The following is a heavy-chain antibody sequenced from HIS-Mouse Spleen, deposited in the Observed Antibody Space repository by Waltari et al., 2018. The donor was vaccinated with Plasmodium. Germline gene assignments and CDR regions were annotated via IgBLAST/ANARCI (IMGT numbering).Heavy chain of an antibody. CDR1: GFTVSTNY. V-gene: IGHV3-53*01. D-gene: IGHD6-6*01. J-gene: IGHJ3*02. Sequence: EVQLVESGGGLIQPGGSLRLSCAASGFTVSTNYMSWVRQAQGKGLGWVSVIYSGGSTYYADSVKGRFTISRDNSKNTLYLQMNSLRAEDTAVYYCARGMKSSSSAFDIWGQGTMVTVSS. CDR3: ARGMKSSSSAFDI. CDR2: IYSGGST.